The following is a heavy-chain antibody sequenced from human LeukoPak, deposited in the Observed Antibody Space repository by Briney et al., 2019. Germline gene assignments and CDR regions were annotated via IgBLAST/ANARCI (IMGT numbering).Heavy chain of an antibody. CDR2: IRYDGSNK. CDR1: GFTFSSYG. V-gene: IGHV3-30*02. D-gene: IGHD3-22*01. CDR3: AKLGDYYDSSGYYLGGAFDI. J-gene: IGHJ3*02. Sequence: GGSLRLSCAASGFTFSSYGMHWVRQAPGKGLEWVAFIRYDGSNKYYADSVKGRFTISRDNSKNTLYLQMNSLRAEDTAVYYCAKLGDYYDSSGYYLGGAFDIWGQGTMVTVSS.